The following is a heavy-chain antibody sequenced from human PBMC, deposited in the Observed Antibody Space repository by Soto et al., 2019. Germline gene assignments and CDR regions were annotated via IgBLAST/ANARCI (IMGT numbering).Heavy chain of an antibody. CDR2: IYYSGST. J-gene: IGHJ4*02. CDR1: GGSVSSGSYY. D-gene: IGHD3-22*01. V-gene: IGHV4-61*01. Sequence: PSETLSLTCTVSGGSVSSGSYYWSWIRQPPGKGLEWIGYIYYSGSTNYNPSLKSRVTISVDTSKNQFSLKLSSVTAADTAVYYCAKTKPLDYYDSSGYYGPPLKYFDYWGQGTLVTVSS. CDR3: AKTKPLDYYDSSGYYGPPLKYFDY.